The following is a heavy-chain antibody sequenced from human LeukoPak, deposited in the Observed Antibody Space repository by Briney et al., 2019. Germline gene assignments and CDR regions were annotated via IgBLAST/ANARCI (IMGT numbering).Heavy chain of an antibody. J-gene: IGHJ4*02. Sequence: PSETLSLTCTVSGGSISSSSYYWGWIRQPPGKGLEWIGSIYYSGSTYYNPSLKSRVTISVDTSKNQFSLKLSSVTAADTAVYYCARQPLAYSSGWYAHLFDYWGQGTLVTVSS. D-gene: IGHD6-19*01. V-gene: IGHV4-39*01. CDR2: IYYSGST. CDR1: GGSISSSSYY. CDR3: ARQPLAYSSGWYAHLFDY.